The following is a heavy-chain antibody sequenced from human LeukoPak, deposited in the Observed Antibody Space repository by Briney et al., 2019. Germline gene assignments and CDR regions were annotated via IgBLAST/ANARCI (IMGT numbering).Heavy chain of an antibody. V-gene: IGHV4-34*01. CDR3: ARVVGAPYFDY. J-gene: IGHJ4*02. CDR1: GGSFSGYY. Sequence: PSETLSLTCAVYGGSFSGYYWSWIRQPPGKGLEWIGEINHSGSTNYNPSLKSRVTISVDTSKNQFSLKLSSVTAADTAVYYCARVVGAPYFDYWGQGTLVTVSS. CDR2: INHSGST. D-gene: IGHD1-26*01.